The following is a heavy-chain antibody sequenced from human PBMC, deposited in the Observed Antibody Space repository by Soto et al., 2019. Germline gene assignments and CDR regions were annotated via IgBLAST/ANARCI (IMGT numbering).Heavy chain of an antibody. J-gene: IGHJ4*02. V-gene: IGHV4-39*01. D-gene: IGHD3-10*01. CDR2: IYYSGST. Sequence: SETLSLTCTVSGGSISSSSYYWVWIRHPPGKGLEWIGSIYYSGSTYYNPSLKSRVTISVDTSKNQFSLKLSSVTAADTAVYYCARQYENLLWFGELASCYFDYWGQGTLVTVSS. CDR3: ARQYENLLWFGELASCYFDY. CDR1: GGSISSSSYY.